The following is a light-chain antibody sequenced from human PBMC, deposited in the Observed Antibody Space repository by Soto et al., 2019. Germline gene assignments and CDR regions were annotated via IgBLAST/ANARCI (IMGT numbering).Light chain of an antibody. J-gene: IGKJ1*01. V-gene: IGKV3-20*01. Sequence: EIVLTQSPGTLSLSPGQRATLSCRASQSVSSSYLSCYQQPPGQDSRLLIYGESNRASGLPEWFSGSGSGTDFTLIISRLEPEDFAVYYCQQYGSSGTFGQGTKVDIK. CDR3: QQYGSSGT. CDR2: GES. CDR1: QSVSSSY.